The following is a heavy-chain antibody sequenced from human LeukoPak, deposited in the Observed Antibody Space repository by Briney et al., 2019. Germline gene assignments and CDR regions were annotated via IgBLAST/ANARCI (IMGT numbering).Heavy chain of an antibody. CDR1: AHTLTAFW. CDR3: ASTSSSWFLGIH. CDR2: IYPGDSVT. V-gene: IGHV5-51*01. J-gene: IGHJ4*02. Sequence: GESLQISCKGSAHTLTAFWLGWVRQMPGKGLEWMGIIYPGDSVTRYNPAFQGQVTISADRSTKTAYLQWNSLKASDTAMYYCASTSSSWFLGIHWGQGTLVTVSS. D-gene: IGHD6-13*01.